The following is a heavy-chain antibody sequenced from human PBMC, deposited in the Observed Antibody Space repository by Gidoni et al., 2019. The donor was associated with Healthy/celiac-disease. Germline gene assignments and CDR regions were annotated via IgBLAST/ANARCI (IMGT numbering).Heavy chain of an antibody. D-gene: IGHD2-2*01. V-gene: IGHV3-33*01. CDR3: ARDASYCSSTSCYLSHAFAI. CDR2: IWYDGSNT. J-gene: IGHJ3*02. Sequence: QVQMVARGGGVVQPGRTMRLSGAAAGVTFSRYGMNWVRQAPGQGLDWGAVIWYDGSNTYYADSVKGRFTISRDNSKNTLSLQMNSLRAEDTAVYYCARDASYCSSTSCYLSHAFAIWGQGTMVTVSS. CDR1: GVTFSRYG.